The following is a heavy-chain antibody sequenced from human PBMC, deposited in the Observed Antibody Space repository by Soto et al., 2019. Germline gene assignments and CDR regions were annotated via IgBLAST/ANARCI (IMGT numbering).Heavy chain of an antibody. V-gene: IGHV1-18*01. Sequence: ASVKVSCKASGYIFTTYGISWVRQAPGQGLEWMGWISAYNGNTNYGQKFQGRVTMTIDTSTGTAYMELRSLISDDTALYYCAREDILGVRSFDYWGQGTLVTVSS. J-gene: IGHJ4*02. D-gene: IGHD3-9*01. CDR3: AREDILGVRSFDY. CDR2: ISAYNGNT. CDR1: GYIFTTYG.